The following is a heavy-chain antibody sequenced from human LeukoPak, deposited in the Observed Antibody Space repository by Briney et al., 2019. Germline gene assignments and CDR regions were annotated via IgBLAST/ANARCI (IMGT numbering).Heavy chain of an antibody. D-gene: IGHD3-22*01. J-gene: IGHJ1*01. CDR3: VRDHYYDSSGYTFRH. CDR1: GGSISNYY. V-gene: IGHV4-59*01. CDR2: IYYSGST. Sequence: SETLSLTCTVSGGSISNYYWSWIRQPPGKGLEWIGYIYYSGSTSYNPSLKSRVTISVDTSKNQFSLKLRSVTVADTAVYYCVRDHYYDSSGYTFRHWGQGTLASVSS.